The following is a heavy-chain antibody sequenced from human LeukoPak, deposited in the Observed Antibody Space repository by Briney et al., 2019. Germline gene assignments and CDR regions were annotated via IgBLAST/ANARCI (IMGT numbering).Heavy chain of an antibody. J-gene: IGHJ4*02. Sequence: SVTVSFKASGGTFSSYAISWVRQAPGQGLEWMGRIIPILGIANYAQKFQGRVTIIADKYTSTAYMELSSMRSEDTAVYYCASGGAVAGTDSVWGQGTLVTVSS. CDR2: IIPILGIA. CDR3: ASGGAVAGTDSV. V-gene: IGHV1-69*04. CDR1: GGTFSSYA. D-gene: IGHD6-19*01.